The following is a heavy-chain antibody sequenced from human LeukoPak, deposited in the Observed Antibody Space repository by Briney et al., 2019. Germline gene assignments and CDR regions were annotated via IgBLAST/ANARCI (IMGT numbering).Heavy chain of an antibody. CDR1: GYTFTGYY. J-gene: IGHJ4*02. D-gene: IGHD1-7*01. CDR3: ARGETGITGTTFGY. CDR2: INTNTGNP. V-gene: IGHV7-4-1*02. Sequence: ASVKVSCKASGYTFTGYYMHWVRQAPGQGLEWMGWINTNTGNPTYAQGFTGRFVFSLDTSVSTAYLQISSLKAEDTAVYYCARGETGITGTTFGYWGQGTLVTVSS.